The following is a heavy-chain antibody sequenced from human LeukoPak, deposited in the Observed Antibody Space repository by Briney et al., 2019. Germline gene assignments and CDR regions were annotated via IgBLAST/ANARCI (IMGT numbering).Heavy chain of an antibody. CDR2: IYYSGST. Sequence: ETLSLTCTVSGGSISSYYWSWIRQPPGKGLEWIGYIYYSGSTNYNPSLKSRVTISVDTSKNQFSLKLSSVAAADTAVYYCARALDSSGYYNYWGQGTLVTVSS. D-gene: IGHD3-22*01. CDR1: GGSISSYY. V-gene: IGHV4-59*01. CDR3: ARALDSSGYYNY. J-gene: IGHJ4*02.